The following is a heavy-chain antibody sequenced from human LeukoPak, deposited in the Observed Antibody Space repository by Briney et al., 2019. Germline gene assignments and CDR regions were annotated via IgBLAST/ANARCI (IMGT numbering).Heavy chain of an antibody. CDR1: GYSISSGYY. J-gene: IGHJ5*02. D-gene: IGHD3-10*01. Sequence: SETLSLTCTVSGYSISSGYYWGWIRQPPGKGLEWIGTIFHSGSTYSNPSLKSQVTISVDTSKNQFSLKLRSVTAADTAVYYCARGGYYGSGNDFRFDPWGQGTLVTVSS. V-gene: IGHV4-38-2*02. CDR3: ARGGYYGSGNDFRFDP. CDR2: IFHSGST.